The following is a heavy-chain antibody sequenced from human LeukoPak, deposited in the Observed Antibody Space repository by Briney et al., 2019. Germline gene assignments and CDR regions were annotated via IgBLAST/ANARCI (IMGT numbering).Heavy chain of an antibody. J-gene: IGHJ1*01. D-gene: IGHD2-15*01. CDR2: ISSSGSYI. V-gene: IGHV3-21*01. CDR3: ASDSYSPEYFQH. CDR1: GFTFSNYA. Sequence: GGSLRLSCAASGFTFSNYAFNWVRRAPGKGLEWVSSISSSGSYIYYADSVKGRFTISRDNAKNTLYLQMNSLRAEDTAVYYCASDSYSPEYFQHWGQGTLVTVSS.